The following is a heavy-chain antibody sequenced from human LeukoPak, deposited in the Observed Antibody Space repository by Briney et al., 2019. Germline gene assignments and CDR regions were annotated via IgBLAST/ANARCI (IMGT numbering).Heavy chain of an antibody. CDR2: MNPNSGNT. J-gene: IGHJ6*03. V-gene: IGHV1-8*03. CDR3: ARSARYCSSTSCYSMGV. D-gene: IGHD2-2*01. Sequence: GASVKVSCKASGYTFTSYDINWVRQATGQGLEWMGWMNPNSGNTGYAQKFQGRVTITRNTSISTAYMELSSLRSEDTAVYYCARSARYCSSTSCYSMGVWGKGTTVTVSS. CDR1: GYTFTSYD.